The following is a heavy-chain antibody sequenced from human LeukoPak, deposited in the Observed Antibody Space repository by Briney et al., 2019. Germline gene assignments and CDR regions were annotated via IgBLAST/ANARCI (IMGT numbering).Heavy chain of an antibody. D-gene: IGHD2-2*01. CDR3: VSFYETY. J-gene: IGHJ4*02. CDR2: INSDGSWT. CDR1: GNYW. Sequence: GGSLRLSCAASGNYWMYWVRQAPGKGLVWVSHINSDGSWTSYADSVKGRFTISKDNAKNTVYLQMNNLRAEDTAVYYCVSFYETYWGRGTLVTVSS. V-gene: IGHV3-74*01.